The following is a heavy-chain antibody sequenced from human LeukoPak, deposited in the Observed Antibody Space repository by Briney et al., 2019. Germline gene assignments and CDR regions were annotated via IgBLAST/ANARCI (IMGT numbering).Heavy chain of an antibody. CDR3: ARVPELPPALRTMASYYYMDV. CDR2: ISSSSYI. D-gene: IGHD2-2*01. J-gene: IGHJ6*03. V-gene: IGHV3-21*01. Sequence: PGGSLRLSCAASGFSFSSHTMNWLRQAPGKGLEWVSSISSSSYIFYADSMKGRFTISRDNAKNSLYLQMNTLRDEDTAVYYCARVPELPPALRTMASYYYMDVWGKGTTVTVSS. CDR1: GFSFSSHT.